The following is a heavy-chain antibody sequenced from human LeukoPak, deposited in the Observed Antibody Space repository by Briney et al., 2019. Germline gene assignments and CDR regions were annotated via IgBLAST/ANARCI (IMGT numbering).Heavy chain of an antibody. D-gene: IGHD1-14*01. V-gene: IGHV1-69*01. Sequence: SVTVSCTASGGTFSSYAISWVRQAPGQGLEWMGGIIPIFGTANYAQKFQGRVTITADESTSTAYMELSSLRSEDTAVYYCARAGMARINWFDPWGQGTLVTVSS. CDR2: IIPIFGTA. CDR1: GGTFSSYA. CDR3: ARAGMARINWFDP. J-gene: IGHJ5*02.